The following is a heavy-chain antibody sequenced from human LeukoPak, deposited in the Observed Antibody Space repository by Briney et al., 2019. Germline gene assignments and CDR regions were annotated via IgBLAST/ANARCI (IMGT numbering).Heavy chain of an antibody. CDR2: ISGSGSST. CDR1: GFTFSTYA. V-gene: IGHV3-23*01. J-gene: IGHJ4*02. D-gene: IGHD2-15*01. Sequence: PGGSLRLSCAASGFTFSTYAMSWVRQAPGKGLEWVSTISGSGSSTYYPDSVKGRFTISRDNSKNTLYLQMNSLRAEDTAVYYCAKGWHSNFDYWGQGTLVTVSS. CDR3: AKGWHSNFDY.